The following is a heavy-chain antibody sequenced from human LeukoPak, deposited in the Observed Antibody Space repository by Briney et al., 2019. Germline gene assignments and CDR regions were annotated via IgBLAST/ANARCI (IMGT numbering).Heavy chain of an antibody. V-gene: IGHV2-5*01. Sequence: SRPTLVQPTQPLTLTCTFTGFSLSTRGEGVGWIRQPPAKALEWLTLISWNDDKPYSPSLKSRLTITKDTAKNQVTLTMTNTDPVDTATDYYAHYLNTGAYLGFWGQGTLVTVSS. D-gene: IGHD7-27*01. CDR1: GFSLSTRGEG. CDR3: AHYLNTGAYLGF. CDR2: ISWNDDK. J-gene: IGHJ4*02.